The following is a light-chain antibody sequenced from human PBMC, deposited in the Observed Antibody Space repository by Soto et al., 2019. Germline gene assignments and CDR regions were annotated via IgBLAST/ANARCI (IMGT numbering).Light chain of an antibody. V-gene: IGKV1-8*01. J-gene: IGKJ1*01. CDR3: QQYYSYWT. Sequence: AIRMTQSPSSFSASTGDRVTITCRASQGISSYLAWYQQKPGKAPKLLIYAASTLQSGVPSRLSGSGSGTDFTLTISCLQSEDFATYYCQQYYSYWTFGQGTKVDI. CDR1: QGISSY. CDR2: AAS.